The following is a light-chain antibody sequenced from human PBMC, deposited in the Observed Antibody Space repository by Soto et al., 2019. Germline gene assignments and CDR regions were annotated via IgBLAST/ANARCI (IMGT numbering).Light chain of an antibody. J-gene: IGKJ1*01. CDR2: AAS. CDR3: QQSYSTPPWT. Sequence: DIQLTQSPPSLAASVGERVTITCRASQSIVTYLNWYHQPPGKAPKLXXYAASSLQTGVPSRFSVSGSGTDFSLTLSSLQPEDFATYDCQQSYSTPPWTFGQGTQVDIK. V-gene: IGKV1-39*01. CDR1: QSIVTY.